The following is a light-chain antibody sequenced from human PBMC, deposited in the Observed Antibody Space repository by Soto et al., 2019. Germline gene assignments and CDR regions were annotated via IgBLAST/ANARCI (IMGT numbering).Light chain of an antibody. J-gene: IGKJ5*01. CDR1: QSVSGKY. CDR3: QHFGSSPPVT. V-gene: IGKV3-20*01. CDR2: GAT. Sequence: EIVLTQSPATLSLSPGERATLSCRTSQSVSGKYVAWYQQRPGLPPRVLVYGATKRAAGIPDRFRGSGSGTEFTLTISGLEAEDFAVYFCQHFGSSPPVTFGQGTRLEIK.